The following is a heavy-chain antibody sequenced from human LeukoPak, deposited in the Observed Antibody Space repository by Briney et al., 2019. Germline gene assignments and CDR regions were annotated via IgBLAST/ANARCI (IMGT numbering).Heavy chain of an antibody. V-gene: IGHV3-48*03. CDR3: ARDGTPIYSSGWVYMDV. J-gene: IGHJ6*04. CDR2: ISASGSLT. CDR1: GFSFSSYE. D-gene: IGHD6-25*01. Sequence: PGGSLRLSCAASGFSFSSYEMNWVRQAPGKGLGWISYISASGSLTHYADSVEGRFTISRDNAKNSLYLQMNNLRGEDTGLYYCARDGTPIYSSGWVYMDVWGKGTTVTISS.